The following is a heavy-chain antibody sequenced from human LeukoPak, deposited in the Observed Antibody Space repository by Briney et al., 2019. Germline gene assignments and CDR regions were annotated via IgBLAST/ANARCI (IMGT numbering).Heavy chain of an antibody. V-gene: IGHV4-61*02. Sequence: SQTLSLTCTVSGGSISSGSYYWSWIRQPAGKGLEWIGRIYTSGSTNYNPSLKSRVTISVDTFKNQFSLKLSSVTAADTAVYYCAREPVGATAPFDYWGQGTLVTVSS. CDR3: AREPVGATAPFDY. J-gene: IGHJ4*02. CDR2: IYTSGST. CDR1: GGSISSGSYY. D-gene: IGHD1-26*01.